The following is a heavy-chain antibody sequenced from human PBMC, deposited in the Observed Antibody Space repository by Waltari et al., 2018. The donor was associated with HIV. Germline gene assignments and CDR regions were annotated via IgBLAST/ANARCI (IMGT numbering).Heavy chain of an antibody. J-gene: IGHJ6*02. CDR3: VRGDPDYGMDV. D-gene: IGHD2-21*02. CDR1: GGSISSGGYS. CDR2: IYHSGIS. V-gene: IGHV4-30-2*01. Sequence: QLRLQESGSGLVKPSQTLSLTCFVSGGSISSGGYSWSWIRQPPGKGLEWIGNIYHSGISFYTPSLKSRVTISVDRSKNQLSLNLTSVTAADTGVYFCVRGDPDYGMDVWGQGTTVTVS.